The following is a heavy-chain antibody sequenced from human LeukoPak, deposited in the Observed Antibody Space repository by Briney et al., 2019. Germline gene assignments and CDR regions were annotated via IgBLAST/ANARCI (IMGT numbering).Heavy chain of an antibody. V-gene: IGHV3-48*03. CDR1: GFTFSSYE. J-gene: IGHJ4*02. Sequence: PGGSLRLSCAASGFTFSSYEMNWVRQAPGKGLEWVSYISSSGSTIYYADSVKGRFTISRDNAKNSLYLQMNSLRAEDTALYYCAKDTERTYSSGVFDYWGQGTLVTVSS. D-gene: IGHD6-19*01. CDR3: AKDTERTYSSGVFDY. CDR2: ISSSGSTI.